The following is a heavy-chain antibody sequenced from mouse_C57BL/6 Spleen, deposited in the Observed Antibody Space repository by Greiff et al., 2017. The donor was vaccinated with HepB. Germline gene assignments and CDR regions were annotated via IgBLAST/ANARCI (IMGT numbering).Heavy chain of an antibody. CDR2: IYPGDGDT. Sequence: VKLMESGPELVKPGASVKISCKASGYAFSSSWMNWVKQRPGKGLEWIGRIYPGDGDTNYNGKFKGKATLTADKSSSTAYMQLSSLTSEDSAVYFCARGPYDGYFMDYWGQGTSVTVSS. CDR1: GYAFSSSW. CDR3: ARGPYDGYFMDY. D-gene: IGHD2-3*01. V-gene: IGHV1-82*01. J-gene: IGHJ4*01.